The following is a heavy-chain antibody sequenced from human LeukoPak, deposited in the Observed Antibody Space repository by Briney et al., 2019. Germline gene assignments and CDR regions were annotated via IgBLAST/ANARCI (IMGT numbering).Heavy chain of an antibody. V-gene: IGHV4-39*01. CDR3: ASTYYYDSSGYYE. D-gene: IGHD3-22*01. J-gene: IGHJ4*02. Sequence: SETLSLTCTVSGGSISSSSYYWGWIRQPPGKGVEGIGSIYYSGSTYYNQSLKSRVTISVDTSKTQFSLKLSSVTAADTAVYYCASTYYYDSSGYYEWGQGTLVTVSS. CDR1: GGSISSSSYY. CDR2: IYYSGST.